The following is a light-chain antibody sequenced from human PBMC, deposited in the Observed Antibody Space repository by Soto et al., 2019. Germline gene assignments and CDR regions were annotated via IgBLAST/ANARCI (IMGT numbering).Light chain of an antibody. J-gene: IGKJ1*01. CDR2: GAS. Sequence: ELVWTQSPGTLSLSPGERATLACRASQSVSNNYLAWYQQKPGQAPRLLIYGASNRATGIPDRFSGSGSGTDFTLTISRLEPEDFAVYYCEQYGSSPKFGQGSKVDIK. CDR3: EQYGSSPK. V-gene: IGKV3-20*01. CDR1: QSVSNNY.